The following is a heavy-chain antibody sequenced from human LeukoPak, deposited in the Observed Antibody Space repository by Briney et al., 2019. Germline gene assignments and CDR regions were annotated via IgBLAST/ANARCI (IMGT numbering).Heavy chain of an antibody. CDR2: IYSGSRT. CDR3: ARAMFNYYFDY. V-gene: IGHV3-66*01. Sequence: PGGSLRLSRAGSGITVGSNFMSWLRQAPGKGLDGVSVIYSGSRTYYADPVKGRFTISRDSPKNRLYLQMNSLTAEDTGVYYFARAMFNYYFDYWGQGTLGTVSS. D-gene: IGHD3-10*02. J-gene: IGHJ4*02. CDR1: GITVGSNF.